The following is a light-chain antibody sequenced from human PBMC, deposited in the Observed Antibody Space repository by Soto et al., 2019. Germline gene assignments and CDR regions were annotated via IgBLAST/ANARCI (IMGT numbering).Light chain of an antibody. J-gene: IGLJ1*01. CDR2: EVT. V-gene: IGLV2-14*01. CDR3: SSYTSSSTLYV. CDR1: SSDVGGYNY. Sequence: QSVLTQPASVSGSPGQSITISWTGTSSDVGGYNYVSWYQQHPGKAPKLMIYEVTNRPSGVSNRFSGSKSGNTASLTISGLQAEDEADYYCSSYTSSSTLYVFGTGTKVTV.